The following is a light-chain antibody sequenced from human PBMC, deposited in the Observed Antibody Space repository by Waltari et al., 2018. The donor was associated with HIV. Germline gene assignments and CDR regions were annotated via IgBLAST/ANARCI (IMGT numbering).Light chain of an antibody. CDR2: SAF. Sequence: DIQMAPSPSNVSASVGGTVTITCRASRDISTSLAWYQFKPGRAPNLLIYSAFRLETGVPSRFGGSGSGTEFTLTITSLHPDDFATYYCQQADSFPHTFGGGTRVA. CDR3: QQADSFPHT. J-gene: IGKJ4*01. V-gene: IGKV1-12*01. CDR1: RDISTS.